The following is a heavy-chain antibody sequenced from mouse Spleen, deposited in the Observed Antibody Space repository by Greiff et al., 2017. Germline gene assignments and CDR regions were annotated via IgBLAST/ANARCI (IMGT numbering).Heavy chain of an antibody. CDR1: GFTFSSYA. CDR3: ARGPFYGNYKYFDV. Sequence: EVQLVESGGGLVKPGGSLKLSCAASGFTFSSYAMSWVRQTPEKRLEWVASISSGGSTYYPDSVKGRFTISRDNARNILYLQMSSLRSEDTAMYYCARGPFYGNYKYFDVWGAGTTVTVSS. V-gene: IGHV5-6-5*01. D-gene: IGHD2-10*01. CDR2: ISSGGST. J-gene: IGHJ1*01.